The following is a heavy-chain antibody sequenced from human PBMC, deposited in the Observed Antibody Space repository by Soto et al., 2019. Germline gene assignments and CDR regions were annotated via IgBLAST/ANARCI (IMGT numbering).Heavy chain of an antibody. CDR3: AKGLSIAAADDAFDI. D-gene: IGHD6-13*01. CDR1: GFTFGDYA. V-gene: IGHV3-9*01. CDR2: ISWNRGTI. J-gene: IGHJ3*02. Sequence: EVQLVESGGELVQPGRSLRLSCTGPGFTFGDYAMYWVRQAPGKGLEWVSGISWNRGTIDYADSVKGRFTISRDNGNNSVYLEMNSLRTEDTALYYCAKGLSIAAADDAFDIWGQGTVVTVSS.